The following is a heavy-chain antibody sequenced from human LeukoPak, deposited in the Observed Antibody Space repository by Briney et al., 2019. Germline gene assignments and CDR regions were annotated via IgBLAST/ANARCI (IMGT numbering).Heavy chain of an antibody. V-gene: IGHV3-66*01. CDR1: GFTVSSNY. CDR2: IYSDGST. J-gene: IGHJ4*02. Sequence: HAGRSLRLSCAASGFTVSSNYMSWVRQAPGKGLEWVSVIYSDGSTYYADSVKGRFTISRDNSKNTLYLQMNSLRAEDTAVYYCAREGPYYFDYWGQGTLVTVSS. CDR3: AREGPYYFDY.